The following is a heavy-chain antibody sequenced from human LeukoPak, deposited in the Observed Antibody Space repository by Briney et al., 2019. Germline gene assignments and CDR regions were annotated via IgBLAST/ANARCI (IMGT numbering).Heavy chain of an antibody. D-gene: IGHD3-22*01. Sequence: GGSLRLSCAASGFTFSSYAMSWVRQAPGKGLEWVSAISGSGGSTYYADSVKGRFTISRDNSKNTLYLQMNSLRAEDTAVYYCAKVTYYYDSSGHADYWGQGTLVTVSS. CDR2: ISGSGGST. J-gene: IGHJ4*02. CDR1: GFTFSSYA. CDR3: AKVTYYYDSSGHADY. V-gene: IGHV3-23*01.